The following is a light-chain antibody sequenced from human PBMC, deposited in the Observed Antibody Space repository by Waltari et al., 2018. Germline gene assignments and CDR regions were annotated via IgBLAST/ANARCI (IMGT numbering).Light chain of an antibody. Sequence: QSALTPPASLPGSPGLSIPIPCTGPLRDAVGYHYVSWYQQHAGKAPKLLIYDVSGRTAGVSNHFCGSKSGNTASLTISGLQAEDEADYYWSLYTSSNTWVFGGGTKLTVL. CDR2: DVS. CDR1: LRDAVGYHY. V-gene: IGLV2-14*01. CDR3: SLYTSSNTWV. J-gene: IGLJ3*02.